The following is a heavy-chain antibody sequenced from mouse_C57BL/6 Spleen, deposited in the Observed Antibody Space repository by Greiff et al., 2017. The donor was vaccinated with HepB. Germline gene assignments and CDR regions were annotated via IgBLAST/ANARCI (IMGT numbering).Heavy chain of an antibody. CDR2: ISSGGDYI. J-gene: IGHJ3*01. Sequence: EVQGVESGEGLVKPGGSLKLSCAASGFTFSSYAMSWVRQTPEKRLEWVAYISSGGDYIYYADTVKGRFTITRDNARNTLYLQMSSLKSEDTAMYYCTSLYYYGSSPWCAYWGQGTLVTVSA. CDR1: GFTFSSYA. CDR3: TSLYYYGSSPWCAY. V-gene: IGHV5-9-1*02. D-gene: IGHD1-1*01.